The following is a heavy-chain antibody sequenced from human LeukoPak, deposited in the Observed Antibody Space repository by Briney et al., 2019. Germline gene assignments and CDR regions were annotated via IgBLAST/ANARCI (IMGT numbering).Heavy chain of an antibody. CDR1: GESLSGYY. D-gene: IGHD2-21*01. Sequence: PSETLSLTCAVYGESLSGYYWSWIRQPPGKGLEWIGYIYDSGNTNYNPSLKSRVTIPVEKSKNQSSLKVRSVTAADTAVYYGAKGEGDYWGQGTLVTVSS. J-gene: IGHJ4*02. CDR2: IYDSGNT. CDR3: AKGEGDY. V-gene: IGHV4-59*01.